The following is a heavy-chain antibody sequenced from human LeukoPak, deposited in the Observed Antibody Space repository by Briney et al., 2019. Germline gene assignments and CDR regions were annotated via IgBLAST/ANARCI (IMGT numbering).Heavy chain of an antibody. CDR2: IYYGGST. CDR3: ARVAAGTEGY. CDR1: GGSISSSDYY. J-gene: IGHJ4*02. V-gene: IGHV4-39*01. D-gene: IGHD6-13*01. Sequence: SETLSLTCTVSGGSISSSDYYWGWIRQPPGKGLEWIGSIYYGGSTYYNPSLKSRVTISVDTSMNQFSLKLSFVTTADTAVYYCARVAAGTEGYWGQGTLVTVSS.